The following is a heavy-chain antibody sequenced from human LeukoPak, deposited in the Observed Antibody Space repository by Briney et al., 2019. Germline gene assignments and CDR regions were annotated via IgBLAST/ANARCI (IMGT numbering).Heavy chain of an antibody. J-gene: IGHJ5*02. CDR1: GFTFSSFA. Sequence: GRSLRLSCAASGFTFSSFAMHWVRQAPGKGLEWVAVISYEGSNNYYADSVKGRFPVSRDNSKNTLYLQMDSLRTEDTAVYYCARWYYDFWSGYYDWFDPWGQGTLVTVSS. CDR2: ISYEGSNN. CDR3: ARWYYDFWSGYYDWFDP. D-gene: IGHD3-3*01. V-gene: IGHV3-30*04.